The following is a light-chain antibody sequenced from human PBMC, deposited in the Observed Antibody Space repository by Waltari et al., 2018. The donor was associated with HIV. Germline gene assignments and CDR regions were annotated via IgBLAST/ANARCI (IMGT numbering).Light chain of an antibody. CDR3: CSYAGNFFV. V-gene: IGLV2-11*01. CDR2: EVG. Sequence: QYALTQPRSVSGSPGQSLTLPCIRTSSAVRGYYFLSWYQQPPGKAPKLMIYEVGKRPSGVPARFSGSKSGNTAALTISGLQAEDEADYFCCSYAGNFFVFGTGTQVSVL. J-gene: IGLJ1*01. CDR1: SSAVRGYYF.